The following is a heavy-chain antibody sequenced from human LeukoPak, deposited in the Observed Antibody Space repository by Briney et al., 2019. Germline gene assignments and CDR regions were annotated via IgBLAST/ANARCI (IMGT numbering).Heavy chain of an antibody. D-gene: IGHD3-10*01. CDR3: ARSITMVRGVIKGFDY. CDR2: IYYSGST. CDR1: GRSISSSSYY. J-gene: IGHJ4*02. V-gene: IGHV4-39*01. Sequence: SETLSLTCTVSGRSISSSSYYWGWIRQPPGKGLEWIGSIYYSGSTYYNPSLKSRVTISVDTSKNQFSLKLSSVTAADTAVYYCARSITMVRGVIKGFDYWGQGTLVTVSS.